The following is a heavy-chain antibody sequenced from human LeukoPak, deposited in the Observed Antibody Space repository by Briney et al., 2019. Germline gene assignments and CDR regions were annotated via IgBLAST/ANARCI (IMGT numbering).Heavy chain of an antibody. CDR3: ARWGVGIVGARGLDY. CDR1: GYTFTSYG. D-gene: IGHD1-26*01. CDR2: ISAYNGNT. V-gene: IGHV1-18*01. Sequence: ASVKVSCKASGYTFTSYGISWVRQAPGQGLEWMGWISAYNGNTNYAQKLQGRVTMTTDTSTSTAYMGLRSLRSDDTAVYYCARWGVGIVGARGLDYWGQGTLVTVSS. J-gene: IGHJ4*02.